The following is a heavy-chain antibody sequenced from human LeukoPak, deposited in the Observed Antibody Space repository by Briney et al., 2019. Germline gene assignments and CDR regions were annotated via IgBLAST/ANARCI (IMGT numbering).Heavy chain of an antibody. CDR1: GYTPSELS. Sequence: ASVKVSCKVSGYTPSELSMYWVRQAPGKGLEWMGGFDPEDGETIYAQKFQGRVTMTEDTSTDTAYMELSSLRSEDTAVYFCATQLSDFWSPYYFDYWGQGTLVTVSS. D-gene: IGHD3-3*01. CDR3: ATQLSDFWSPYYFDY. V-gene: IGHV1-24*01. J-gene: IGHJ4*02. CDR2: FDPEDGET.